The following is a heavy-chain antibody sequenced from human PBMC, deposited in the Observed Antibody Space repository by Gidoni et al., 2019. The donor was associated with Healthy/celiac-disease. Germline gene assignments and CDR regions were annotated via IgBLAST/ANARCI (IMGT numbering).Heavy chain of an antibody. V-gene: IGHV3-64D*06. J-gene: IGHJ6*02. CDR2: ISSNGGST. CDR1: GFTFSSYA. CDR3: VKDPSV. Sequence: EVQLVESGGGLVQPGGSLRLSCSASGFTFSSYAMHWVRQAPGKGVEYVSAISSNGGSTYYADSVKGRFTISRDNSKNTLYLQMSSLRAEDTAVYYCVKDPSVWGQGTTVTVSS.